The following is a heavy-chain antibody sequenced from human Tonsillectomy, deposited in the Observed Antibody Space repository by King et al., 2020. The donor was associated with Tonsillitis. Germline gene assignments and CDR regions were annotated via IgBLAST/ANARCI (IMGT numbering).Heavy chain of an antibody. V-gene: IGHV4-30-4*01. Sequence: VQLQESGPGLVKPSQTLSLTCSVSGGSISRGFYYWTWIRQPPGKGLEWMGYINYNDNAYYNPSLESRVTIAVDTSKNQFSLRLTSVTAADTAVYYCASVSGDSGPPLLDYWGQGTLVTVSS. J-gene: IGHJ4*02. CDR1: GGSISRGFYY. CDR3: ASVSGDSGPPLLDY. CDR2: INYNDNA. D-gene: IGHD4-17*01.